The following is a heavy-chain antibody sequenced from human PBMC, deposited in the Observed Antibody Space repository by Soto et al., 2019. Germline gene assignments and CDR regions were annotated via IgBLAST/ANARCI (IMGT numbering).Heavy chain of an antibody. CDR1: GGSIGSGGYY. J-gene: IGHJ4*02. Sequence: SETLSLTCTVSGGSIGSGGYYWSWIRQHPGKGLEWIGYIYYSGSTYYNPSLKSRVTISVDTSKNQFSLKLSSVTAADTAVYYCARSEYSSSGGQFDYWGQGTLVTVSS. CDR3: ARSEYSSSGGQFDY. D-gene: IGHD6-6*01. CDR2: IYYSGST. V-gene: IGHV4-31*03.